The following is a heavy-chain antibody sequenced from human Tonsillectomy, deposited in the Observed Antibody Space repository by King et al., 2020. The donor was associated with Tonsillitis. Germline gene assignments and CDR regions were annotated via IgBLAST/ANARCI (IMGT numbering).Heavy chain of an antibody. V-gene: IGHV3-30*18. D-gene: IGHD3-16*02. J-gene: IGHJ4*02. Sequence: VQLVESGGGVVQPGRSLRLSCAASGFTFSSFGMDWVRQAPGKGLEWVAAISYGGSKKYYADSVKGRFTISRDNSKNTLYLQMNSLRAEDTAVYYCAKDITHLGELSFAFDYWGQGTLVTVSS. CDR2: ISYGGSKK. CDR1: GFTFSSFG. CDR3: AKDITHLGELSFAFDY.